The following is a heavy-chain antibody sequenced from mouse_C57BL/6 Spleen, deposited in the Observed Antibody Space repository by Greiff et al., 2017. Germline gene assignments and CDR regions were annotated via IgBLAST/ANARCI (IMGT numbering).Heavy chain of an antibody. CDR2: IDPETGGT. Sequence: QVQLQQSGAELVRPGASVTLSCKASGYTFTDYEMHWVKQTPVHGLEWIGAIDPETGGTAYNQKFKGKAILTADTSSSTAYMELRSLTSEDSAVYYCTRDYDFDYWGQGTTLTVSS. CDR3: TRDYDFDY. CDR1: GYTFTDYE. D-gene: IGHD1-1*01. V-gene: IGHV1-15*01. J-gene: IGHJ2*01.